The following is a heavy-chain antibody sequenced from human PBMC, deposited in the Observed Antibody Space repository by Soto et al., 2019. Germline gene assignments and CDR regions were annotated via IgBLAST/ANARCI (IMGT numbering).Heavy chain of an antibody. V-gene: IGHV3-21*01. CDR1: GFTFSSYS. CDR3: ARSLGYCSGGACAPYDP. D-gene: IGHD2-15*01. Sequence: GGSLRLSCAASGFTFSSYSMTWVRQAPGKGLEWVSSISSSSGYIYYADSVKGRFSISRDNAQNSLFLQMNSLRAEDTAVYFCARSLGYCSGGACAPYDPWGQGTLVTVSS. CDR2: ISSSSGYI. J-gene: IGHJ5*02.